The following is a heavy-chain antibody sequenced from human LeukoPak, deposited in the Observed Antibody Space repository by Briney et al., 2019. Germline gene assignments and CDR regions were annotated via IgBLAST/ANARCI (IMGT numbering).Heavy chain of an antibody. Sequence: SETLSLTCTVSGGSVSSGSYYWSWIRQPPGKGLEWIGYIYYSGSPNYNPSLKSRVTISVDTSKNQFSLKLSSVTAADTAVYYCARYHGSSSWYWYFDYWGQGTLVTVSS. V-gene: IGHV4-61*01. CDR2: IYYSGSP. CDR3: ARYHGSSSWYWYFDY. CDR1: GGSVSSGSYY. D-gene: IGHD6-13*01. J-gene: IGHJ4*02.